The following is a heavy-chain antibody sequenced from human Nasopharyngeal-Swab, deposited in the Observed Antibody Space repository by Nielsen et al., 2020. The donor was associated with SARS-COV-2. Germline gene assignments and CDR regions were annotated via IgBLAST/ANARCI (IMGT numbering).Heavy chain of an antibody. D-gene: IGHD5-18*01. Sequence: ASVKVSCKASGYTFTSYGISWVRQAPGQGLEWMGWISAYNGNTNYAQKFQGRVTITADESTSTAYMELSSLRSEDTAVYYCARAGTYVDTAMAINFDYWGQGTLVTVSS. J-gene: IGHJ4*02. CDR2: ISAYNGNT. V-gene: IGHV1-18*01. CDR3: ARAGTYVDTAMAINFDY. CDR1: GYTFTSYG.